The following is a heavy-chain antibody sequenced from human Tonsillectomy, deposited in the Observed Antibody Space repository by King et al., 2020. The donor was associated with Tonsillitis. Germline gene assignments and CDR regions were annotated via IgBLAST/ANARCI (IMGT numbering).Heavy chain of an antibody. CDR2: ISSSSSTI. J-gene: IGHJ6*02. V-gene: IGHV3-48*02. D-gene: IGHD4/OR15-4a*01. Sequence: VQLVVSGGGLVQPGGSLRLSCAASGFTFSSYSMNWVRQAPGKGLEWVSYISSSSSTIYYADSVKGRFTISRDNAKNSLYLQMNSLRDEDTAVYYCARDWAKGYYSYGMDVWGQGTTVTVSS. CDR1: GFTFSSYS. CDR3: ARDWAKGYYSYGMDV.